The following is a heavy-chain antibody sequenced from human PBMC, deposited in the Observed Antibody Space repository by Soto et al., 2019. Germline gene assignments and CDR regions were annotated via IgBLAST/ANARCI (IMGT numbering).Heavy chain of an antibody. V-gene: IGHV1-69*06. J-gene: IGHJ6*02. CDR1: GGTFSSYA. Sequence: QVQLVQSGAEVKKPGSSVKVSCKASGGTFSSYAISWVRQAPGQGLEWMGGIIPIFGTANYAQKFQGRVTITADKSTSTAYMELSSLRSEDTAVYYCARGDYYGSGSHGYYYGIDVWGQGTTVTVSS. D-gene: IGHD3-10*01. CDR2: IIPIFGTA. CDR3: ARGDYYGSGSHGYYYGIDV.